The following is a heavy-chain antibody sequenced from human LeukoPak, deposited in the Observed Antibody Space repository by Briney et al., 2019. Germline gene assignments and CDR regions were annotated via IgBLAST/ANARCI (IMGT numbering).Heavy chain of an antibody. J-gene: IGHJ4*02. D-gene: IGHD1-26*01. V-gene: IGHV4-59*08. Sequence: SETLSLTCTVSGGSISSYYWSWIRQPPGKGLEWIGYIYYSGSTNYNPSLTSRVTISVDTSKNQFSLKLSSVTAADTAVYYCARQSFAPFQVGPETPIESWGQGTLVIVSS. CDR3: ARQSFAPFQVGPETPIES. CDR2: IYYSGST. CDR1: GGSISSYY.